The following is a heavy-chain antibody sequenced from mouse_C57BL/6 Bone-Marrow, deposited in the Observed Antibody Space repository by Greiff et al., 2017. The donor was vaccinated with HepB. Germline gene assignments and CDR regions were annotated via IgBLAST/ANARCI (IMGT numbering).Heavy chain of an antibody. CDR3: ACGPSYRFAY. CDR2: INPGSGGT. J-gene: IGHJ3*01. V-gene: IGHV1-54*01. CDR1: GYAFTNYL. D-gene: IGHD1-1*01. Sequence: QVQLQQSGAELVRPGTSVKVSCKASGYAFTNYLIEWVKQRPGQGLEWIGVINPGSGGTNYNEKFKGKATLTADKSSSTAYMQLSSLTSEDSAVYFCACGPSYRFAYWGQGTLVTVSA.